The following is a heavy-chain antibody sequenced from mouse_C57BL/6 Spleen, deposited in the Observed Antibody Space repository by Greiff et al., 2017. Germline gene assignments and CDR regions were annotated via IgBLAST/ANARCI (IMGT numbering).Heavy chain of an antibody. CDR1: GYTFTSYW. V-gene: IGHV1-50*01. J-gene: IGHJ2*01. CDR2: IDPSDSYT. D-gene: IGHD3-2*02. Sequence: QVQLQQPGAELVKPGASVKLSCKASGYTFTSYWMQWVKQRPGQGLEWIGEIDPSDSYTNYNQKFKGKATLTVDTSSSTAYMQLSSLKSEDSAVYYCEREATVDHWGQGTTLTVSS. CDR3: EREATVDH.